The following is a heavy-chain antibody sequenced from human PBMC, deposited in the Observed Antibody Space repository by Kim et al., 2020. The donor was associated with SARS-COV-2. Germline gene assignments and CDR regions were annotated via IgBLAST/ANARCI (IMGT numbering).Heavy chain of an antibody. Sequence: SETLSLTCTVSGASISTYYWSWIRQPPGKGLEWIGNIYYTGSTDYSPSLKSRVTISVDTSKNLFSLKLTSLTAADTAVYYCARDLAAAGTPGYYYYTLDVWGQGTTVTVSS. V-gene: IGHV4-59*01. D-gene: IGHD6-13*01. CDR2: IYYTGST. J-gene: IGHJ6*02. CDR3: ARDLAAAGTPGYYYYTLDV. CDR1: GASISTYY.